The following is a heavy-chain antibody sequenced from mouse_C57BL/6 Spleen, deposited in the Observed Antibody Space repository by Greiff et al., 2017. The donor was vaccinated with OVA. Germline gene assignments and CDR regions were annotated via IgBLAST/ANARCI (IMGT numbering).Heavy chain of an antibody. Sequence: EVKLMESEGGLVQPGSSMKLSCTASGFTFSDYYMAWVRQVPEKGLEWVANINYDGSSTYYLDSLKSRFIISRDNAKNILYLQMSSPKSEDTATYYCAREGDYYGSSYGYFDVWGTGTTVTVSS. CDR1: GFTFSDYY. CDR3: AREGDYYGSSYGYFDV. CDR2: INYDGSST. J-gene: IGHJ1*03. V-gene: IGHV5-16*01. D-gene: IGHD1-1*01.